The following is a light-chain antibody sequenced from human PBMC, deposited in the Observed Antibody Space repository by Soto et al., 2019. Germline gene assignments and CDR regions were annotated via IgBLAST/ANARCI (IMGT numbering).Light chain of an antibody. CDR3: QQYGSPLT. J-gene: IGKJ4*01. CDR1: QSVSSSY. Sequence: IVLTQSPGTVSLSPLEIARVCFMASQSVSSSYLAWYQQKPGQTPRLLIYGASNRATGIPDRFSGSGSGTDFTLTISRLEPEDFAVYYCQQYGSPLTFGGGTKVDI. CDR2: GAS. V-gene: IGKV3-20*01.